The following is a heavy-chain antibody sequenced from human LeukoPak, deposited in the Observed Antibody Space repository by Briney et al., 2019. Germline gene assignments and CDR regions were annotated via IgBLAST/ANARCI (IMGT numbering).Heavy chain of an antibody. CDR3: AKHIVVVTDAFDI. V-gene: IGHV3-33*05. D-gene: IGHD2-21*02. Sequence: GGSLRLSCAASGFTFSSYGMHWVRQAPGKGLEWVAVISYDGSNKYYADSVKGRFTISRDNSKNTLYLQMNSLRAEDTAVYYCAKHIVVVTDAFDIWGQGTMVTVSS. CDR1: GFTFSSYG. CDR2: ISYDGSNK. J-gene: IGHJ3*02.